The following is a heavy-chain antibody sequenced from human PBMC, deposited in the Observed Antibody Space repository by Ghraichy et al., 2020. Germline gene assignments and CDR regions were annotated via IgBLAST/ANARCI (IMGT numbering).Heavy chain of an antibody. CDR2: ISYDGSNK. CDR1: GFTFSSYA. J-gene: IGHJ6*02. D-gene: IGHD4-17*01. V-gene: IGHV3-30-3*01. Sequence: GGSLRLSCAASGFTFSSYAMHWVRQAPGKGLEWVAVISYDGSNKYYADSVKGRFTISRDNSKNPLYLQMNSLRAEDTAVYYCARMMTTVTTADYGMDVWGQGTTVTVSS. CDR3: ARMMTTVTTADYGMDV.